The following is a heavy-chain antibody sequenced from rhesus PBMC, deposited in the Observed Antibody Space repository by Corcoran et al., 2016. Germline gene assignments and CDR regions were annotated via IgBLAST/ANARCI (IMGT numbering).Heavy chain of an antibody. CDR2: ISDSGLTI. CDR3: TRGRKYYFDF. Sequence: DVQRVEPAGGLVKPGGSLRFSCFAYGLTISSNDLHGVLGATGKGRNWCSVISDSGLTIDYTHSVKSRFTNSKDNAKISLFKQMNSLRSDYTAVYYCTRGRKYYFDFWGPGVLVTVSS. CDR1: GLTISSND. J-gene: IGHJ4*01. V-gene: IGHV3-100*02.